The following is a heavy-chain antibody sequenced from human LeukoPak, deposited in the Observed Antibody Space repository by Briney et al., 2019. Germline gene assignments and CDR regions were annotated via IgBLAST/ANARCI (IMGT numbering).Heavy chain of an antibody. D-gene: IGHD3-22*01. CDR2: ISGSGGST. CDR1: GFTFSSYA. V-gene: IGHV3-23*01. J-gene: IGHJ4*02. CDR3: ANRGYDSSGYWDY. Sequence: GGSLRLSFPASGFTFSSYAMSGVGQAPGKGLGWVSAISGSGGSTYYADSVKGRFTISRDNSKNTLYLQMNSLRAEDTAVYYCANRGYDSSGYWDYWGQGTLVTVSS.